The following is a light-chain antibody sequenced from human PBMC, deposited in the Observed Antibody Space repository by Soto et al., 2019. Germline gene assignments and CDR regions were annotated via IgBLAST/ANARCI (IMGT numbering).Light chain of an antibody. Sequence: QPVLTQSSSASASLGSSVKLTCTLSSGHSSYIIAWHQQQPGKAPRYLMKLERSGSYNKGSGVPDRFSGSSSGADRYLTISHLQSEDEADYYCETWDSYTRVFGGGTKLTVL. CDR2: LERSGSY. CDR1: SGHSSYI. V-gene: IGLV4-60*03. J-gene: IGLJ2*01. CDR3: ETWDSYTRV.